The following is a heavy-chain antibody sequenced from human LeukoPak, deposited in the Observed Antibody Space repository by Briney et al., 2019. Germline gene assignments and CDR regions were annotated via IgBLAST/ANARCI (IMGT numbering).Heavy chain of an antibody. Sequence: GGSLRLSCAASGFTFSSYEMNWVRQAQGKWLEWVSYISSSGSTIYYADSVKGRFTISRDNAKNSLYLQMNSLRAEDTAVYYCARLAGGYYYYMDVWGKGTTVTVSS. V-gene: IGHV3-48*03. CDR1: GFTFSSYE. D-gene: IGHD2-21*01. CDR2: ISSSGSTI. J-gene: IGHJ6*03. CDR3: ARLAGGYYYYMDV.